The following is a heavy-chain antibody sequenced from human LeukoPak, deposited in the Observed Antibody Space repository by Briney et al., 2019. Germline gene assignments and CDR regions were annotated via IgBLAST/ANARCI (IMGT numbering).Heavy chain of an antibody. J-gene: IGHJ6*03. V-gene: IGHV4-59*01. CDR1: GGSISSYY. Sequence: SETLSLTCTVSGGSISSYYWSWIRQPPGKGLEWIGYIYYSGSTNYNPSLKSRVTISVDTSKNQFSLKLSSVTAADTAVYYCARYDFWSGYTGYYYMDVWVRGTTVTVSS. CDR3: ARYDFWSGYTGYYYMDV. CDR2: IYYSGST. D-gene: IGHD3-3*01.